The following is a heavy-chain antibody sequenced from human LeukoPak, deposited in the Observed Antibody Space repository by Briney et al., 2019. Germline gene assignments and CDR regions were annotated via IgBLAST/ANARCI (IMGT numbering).Heavy chain of an antibody. CDR2: INRSDST. D-gene: IGHD3-3*01. CDR1: GGSFSGYY. V-gene: IGHV4-34*01. J-gene: IGHJ6*03. CDR3: ARGYYDFWSGDYYCDYMDI. Sequence: SETLLHTCAVYGGSFSGYYWRWIRQPPGKGLEWIGEINRSDSTNYNPSLRRRVNGSSFTSKNQFSLKLSSVTAADTAVYYCARGYYDFWSGDYYCDYMDIWGQGTTVTVSS.